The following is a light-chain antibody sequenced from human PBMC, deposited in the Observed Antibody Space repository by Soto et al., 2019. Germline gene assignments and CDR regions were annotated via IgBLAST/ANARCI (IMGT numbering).Light chain of an antibody. CDR1: QSVSSDY. V-gene: IGKV3-20*01. CDR3: QQYGSSPRLT. CDR2: GAS. Sequence: EIVLTQSPGTLSLSPGERATLSCRASQSVSSDYFAWYQQKPGQAPRLLIYGASSRATGIPDRFSGSGSGTHFTLTISRLKPEDVAVYYCQQYGSSPRLTFGGGTKVEIK. J-gene: IGKJ4*01.